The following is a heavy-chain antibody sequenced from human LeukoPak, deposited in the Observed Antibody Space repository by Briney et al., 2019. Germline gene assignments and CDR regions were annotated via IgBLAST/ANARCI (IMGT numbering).Heavy chain of an antibody. CDR2: IWYNGINK. CDR3: GRDSAGTAFAY. V-gene: IGHV3-33*01. CDR1: GFTFSSYG. Sequence: GRSLRLSCAASGFTFSSYGMHWVRQAPGKGLEWVEGIWYNGINKYYEGTVKGRFTRSRENSKNTLYLQMTSLSVTDRAVYYCGRDSAGTAFAYWGQGTLVTVSS. J-gene: IGHJ4*02. D-gene: IGHD6-13*01.